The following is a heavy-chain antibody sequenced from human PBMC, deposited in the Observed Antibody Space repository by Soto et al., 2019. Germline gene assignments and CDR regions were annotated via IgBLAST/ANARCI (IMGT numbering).Heavy chain of an antibody. J-gene: IGHJ3*01. CDR2: IGSSGGAI. CDR3: ASEFCADNSCYLFVFDV. V-gene: IGHV3-23*01. CDR1: GFSFNKFA. D-gene: IGHD2-15*01. Sequence: EVRLLESGGKVIQPGGYLRLSCVASGFSFNKFAMNWIRQAPGRGLEWVAAIGSSGGAIYYADAVEGRLTISRDNSDNTLFLPMGSLRVEDTAVYYCASEFCADNSCYLFVFDVCGQGRKVTVSS.